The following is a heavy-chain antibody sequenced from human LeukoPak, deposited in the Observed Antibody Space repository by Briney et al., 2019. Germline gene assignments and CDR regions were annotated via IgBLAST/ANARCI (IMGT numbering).Heavy chain of an antibody. CDR1: GGSISSYY. CDR3: ARCIVSDFWSGLGYYYYYMDV. D-gene: IGHD3-3*01. J-gene: IGHJ6*03. V-gene: IGHV4-59*01. CDR2: IYYSGST. Sequence: SETLSLTCTVSGGSISSYYWSWIRQPPGKGLEWIGYIYYSGSTNYNPSLKSRVTISVDTSKNQFSLKLSSVTAADTAVYYCARCIVSDFWSGLGYYYYYMDVWGKGTTVTVSS.